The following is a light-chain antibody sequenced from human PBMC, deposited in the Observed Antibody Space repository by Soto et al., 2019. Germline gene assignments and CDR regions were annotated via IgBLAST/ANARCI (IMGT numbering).Light chain of an antibody. J-gene: IGKJ1*01. CDR2: WAT. CDR1: QSVLYSSEDKNY. CDR3: QQYYTPPWT. V-gene: IGKV4-1*01. Sequence: DIVMTQSPDSLTVSLGERATVNCKSSQSVLYSSEDKNYLAWYQQKPGQPPRLLIYWATSRDSGVPDRFSGSGSGTDFTLTISSLQADDVAVYYCQQYYTPPWTFGQGTKVEIK.